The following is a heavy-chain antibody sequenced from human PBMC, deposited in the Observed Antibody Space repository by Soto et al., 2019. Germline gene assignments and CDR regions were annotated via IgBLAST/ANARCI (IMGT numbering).Heavy chain of an antibody. J-gene: IGHJ3*02. V-gene: IGHV1-2*04. CDR1: GYTFTGYY. Sequence: ASVKVSCKASGYTFTGYYMHWVRQAPGQGLEWMGWINPNSGGTNYAQKFQGWVTMTRDTSISTAYMELSRLRSDDTAVYYCARGPRIVGALDDPFDIWGQGTMVTVSS. CDR2: INPNSGGT. CDR3: ARGPRIVGALDDPFDI. D-gene: IGHD1-26*01.